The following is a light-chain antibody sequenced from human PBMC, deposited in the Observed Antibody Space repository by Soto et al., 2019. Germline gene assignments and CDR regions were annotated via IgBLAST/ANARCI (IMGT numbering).Light chain of an antibody. CDR3: QLRSNWFT. CDR1: QGVSSY. CDR2: DAS. Sequence: EIVLTQSPATLSLSPGERATLSCRASQGVSSYLAWYQQKPGQAPRLLIYDASNRATGIPARFSGSGSGTDFTLTISSLEPEDFAVYYCQLRSNWFTFGQGTRLEI. J-gene: IGKJ5*01. V-gene: IGKV3-11*01.